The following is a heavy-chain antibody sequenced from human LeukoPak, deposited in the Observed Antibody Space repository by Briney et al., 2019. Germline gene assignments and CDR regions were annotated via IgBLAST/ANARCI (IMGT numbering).Heavy chain of an antibody. Sequence: SETLSLTCAVYGGSFSGYYWSWIRQPPGKGLEWIGEINHSGSTNYNPSLKSRVTISVDTSKNQFSLKLSSVTAADTAVYYCARYGPVVVPAAIRGSGFDYWGQGTLVAVSS. V-gene: IGHV4-34*01. J-gene: IGHJ4*02. CDR2: INHSGST. CDR1: GGSFSGYY. CDR3: ARYGPVVVPAAIRGSGFDY. D-gene: IGHD2-2*02.